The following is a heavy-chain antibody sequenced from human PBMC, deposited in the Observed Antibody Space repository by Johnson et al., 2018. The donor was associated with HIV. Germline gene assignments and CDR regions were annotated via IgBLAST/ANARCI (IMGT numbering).Heavy chain of an antibody. D-gene: IGHD6-19*01. CDR3: VQGVPNPAGAFDV. CDR2: IRYDGSNE. V-gene: IGHV3-30*02. J-gene: IGHJ3*01. CDR1: GFTFSSYG. Sequence: QVQLVESGGGVVQPGGSLRLSCAASGFTFSSYGMHWVRQAPGKGLEWVTFIRYDGSNEYYADSVKGRFTISRDNSKNTLSLQMNSLSAEDTAVYYCVQGVPNPAGAFDVWGQGTGVTVSS.